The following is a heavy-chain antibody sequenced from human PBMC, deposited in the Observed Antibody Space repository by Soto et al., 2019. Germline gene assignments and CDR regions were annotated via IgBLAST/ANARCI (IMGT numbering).Heavy chain of an antibody. J-gene: IGHJ4*02. D-gene: IGHD2-21*02. CDR1: GFTFSSYS. Sequence: GGSLRLSCAASGFTFSSYSMSWVRQAPGKGLEWISYISGSGSTMYYADSVKGRFTISRDNAKGSVYLQMSGLRAEDTAVYYCARLGLFDYWGRGILVTSPQ. CDR2: ISGSGSTM. CDR3: ARLGLFDY. V-gene: IGHV3-11*01.